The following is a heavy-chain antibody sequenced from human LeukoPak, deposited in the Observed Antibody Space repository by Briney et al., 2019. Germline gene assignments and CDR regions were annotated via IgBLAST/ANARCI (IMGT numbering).Heavy chain of an antibody. J-gene: IGHJ4*02. CDR2: IYSGGST. CDR3: ASLEGSGSYYPIDY. D-gene: IGHD3-10*01. Sequence: GGSLRLSCAASGFTVSSNYMSWVRQAPGKGLERVSVIYSGGSTYYADSVKGRFTISRDNSKNTLYLQMNSLRAEDTAVYYCASLEGSGSYYPIDYWGQGTLVTVSS. CDR1: GFTVSSNY. V-gene: IGHV3-66*01.